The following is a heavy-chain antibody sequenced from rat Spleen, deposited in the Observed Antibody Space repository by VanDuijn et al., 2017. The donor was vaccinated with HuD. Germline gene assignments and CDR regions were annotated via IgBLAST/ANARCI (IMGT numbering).Heavy chain of an antibody. D-gene: IGHD5-1*01. J-gene: IGHJ4*01. CDR1: GFSLTSYN. CDR2: SWDTGGT. Sequence: QVQLKESGPGLVQPSQTLSLTCIVAGFSLTSYNVPWFRQPPGKGLEWMGVSWDTGGTRYNSALKSRLSISKDTSKSQVFLKMNSLQTEDTATYYCARDKGSLYVMDAWGQGASVTVSS. V-gene: IGHV2-41*01. CDR3: ARDKGSLYVMDA.